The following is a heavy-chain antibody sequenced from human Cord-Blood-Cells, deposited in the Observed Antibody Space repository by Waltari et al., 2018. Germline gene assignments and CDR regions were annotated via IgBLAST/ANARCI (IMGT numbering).Heavy chain of an antibody. CDR2: IIPIFGTA. CDR1: TFSSYA. V-gene: IGHV1-69*01. J-gene: IGHJ4*02. CDR3: AREPRGYSGYPDY. D-gene: IGHD5-12*01. Sequence: TFSSYAISWVRQAPGQGLEWMGGIIPIFGTANYAQKFQGRVTITADESTSTAYMELSSLRSEDTAVYYCAREPRGYSGYPDYWGQGTLVTVSS.